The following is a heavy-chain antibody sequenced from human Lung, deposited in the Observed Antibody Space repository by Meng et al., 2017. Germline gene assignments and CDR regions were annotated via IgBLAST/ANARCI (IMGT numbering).Heavy chain of an antibody. Sequence: QVQLQASGPGLVKPSQTLSLTCTVSGGSISSGGYYWSWIRQYPGKGLEWIGYIYYSGSTYYNPSLRTRVTISLDTSKNQFSLKLSSVTAADTAVYYCVGTIGYYYAMAYWGQGTLVTVSS. V-gene: IGHV4-31*03. D-gene: IGHD3-22*01. CDR1: GGSISSGGYY. CDR3: VGTIGYYYAMAY. CDR2: IYYSGST. J-gene: IGHJ4*02.